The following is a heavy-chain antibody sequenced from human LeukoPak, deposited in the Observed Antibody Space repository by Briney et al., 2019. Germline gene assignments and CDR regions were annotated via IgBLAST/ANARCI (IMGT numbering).Heavy chain of an antibody. Sequence: QPGGSLRLSCAASGFTFSSYAMSWVRQAPGKGLEWVSAISGSGGSTYYADSVKGRFTISGDNAKNTLYLQMNSLRAEDTAVYYCAKDEYCSGGSCYPEYFQHWGQGTLVTVSS. J-gene: IGHJ1*01. V-gene: IGHV3-23*01. D-gene: IGHD2-15*01. CDR1: GFTFSSYA. CDR2: ISGSGGST. CDR3: AKDEYCSGGSCYPEYFQH.